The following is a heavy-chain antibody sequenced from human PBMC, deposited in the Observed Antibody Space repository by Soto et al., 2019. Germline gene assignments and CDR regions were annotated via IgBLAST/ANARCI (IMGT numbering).Heavy chain of an antibody. D-gene: IGHD2-2*01. Sequence: QVQLVQSGAEVKKPGASVKVSCKASGYTFTSHDINWMRQSTGQGLEGMGWLSPNSGHTNSAQKFQGRVTMARDTSINTAHVELTNLRSEDTAIYYCASDMSTTWGQGTLVTGSS. CDR3: ASDMSTT. CDR2: LSPNSGHT. V-gene: IGHV1-8*01. J-gene: IGHJ5*02. CDR1: GYTFTSHD.